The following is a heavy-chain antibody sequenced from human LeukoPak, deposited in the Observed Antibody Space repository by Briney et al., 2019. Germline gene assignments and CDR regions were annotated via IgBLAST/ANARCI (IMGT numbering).Heavy chain of an antibody. Sequence: PGGSLRLSCEASGFTFDDYAMHWVRQAPGKGLEWVSGISWNSGSKGYADSVKGRFTISRDNAKNSLYLQMNSLRAEDTALYYCAKDNYSGSYYLLDYWGQGTLVTVSS. J-gene: IGHJ4*02. V-gene: IGHV3-9*01. CDR2: ISWNSGSK. CDR1: GFTFDDYA. CDR3: AKDNYSGSYYLLDY. D-gene: IGHD1-26*01.